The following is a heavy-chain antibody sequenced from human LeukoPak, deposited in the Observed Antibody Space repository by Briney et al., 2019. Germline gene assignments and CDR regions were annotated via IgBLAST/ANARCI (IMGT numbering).Heavy chain of an antibody. J-gene: IGHJ4*02. CDR1: GFTFSSYW. Sequence: GGSLRLSCAASGFTFSSYWMSWVRQAPGKGLEWVANIKQDGSEKYYVDPVKGRFTISRDNAKNSLYLQMNSLRAEDTAVYYCARDLPWFGELFSYYFDYWGQGTLVTVSS. CDR2: IKQDGSEK. V-gene: IGHV3-7*03. CDR3: ARDLPWFGELFSYYFDY. D-gene: IGHD3-10*01.